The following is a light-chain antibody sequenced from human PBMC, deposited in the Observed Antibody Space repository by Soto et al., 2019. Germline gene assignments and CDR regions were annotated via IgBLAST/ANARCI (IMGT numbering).Light chain of an antibody. CDR1: QTVDRY. J-gene: IGKJ4*01. CDR3: QQRKYWPPLT. CDR2: DAS. Sequence: VLTQSPGTLSLSPGERATLSCRASQTVDRYLAWFQQKPGQAPRLLIYDASNRATGIPARFSGSGSGTDFTLTISSLEPEDFAVYYCQQRKYWPPLTFGGGTKVEIK. V-gene: IGKV3-11*01.